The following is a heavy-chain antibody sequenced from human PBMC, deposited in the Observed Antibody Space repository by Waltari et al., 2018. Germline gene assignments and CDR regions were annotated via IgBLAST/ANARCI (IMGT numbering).Heavy chain of an antibody. CDR2: ILWDGSKS. CDR1: GFTLTTSS. Sequence: QVQLVESGGGVVKPGRSLPPSWVASGFTLTTSSIHWVRQTPGKGLEWVAVILWDGSKSYYADSVRGRFTISRDTFKNTVYLQMNSLRPEDTAVYYCARDRWEEALDFWGQGTLATVSS. J-gene: IGHJ4*02. V-gene: IGHV3-30*19. CDR3: ARDRWEEALDF. D-gene: IGHD1-26*01.